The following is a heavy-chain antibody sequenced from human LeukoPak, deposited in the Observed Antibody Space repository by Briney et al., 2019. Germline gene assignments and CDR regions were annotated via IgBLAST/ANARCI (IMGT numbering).Heavy chain of an antibody. Sequence: SETLSLTCTVSGGSISSYYWSWIRQPPGKGLEWIGYIYYSGSTYYNPSLKSRVTISVDTSKNQFSLKLSSVTAADTAVYYCARLLKAAGGWFDPWGQGTLVTVSS. CDR2: IYYSGST. J-gene: IGHJ5*02. CDR1: GGSISSYY. CDR3: ARLLKAAGGWFDP. D-gene: IGHD2-15*01. V-gene: IGHV4-59*04.